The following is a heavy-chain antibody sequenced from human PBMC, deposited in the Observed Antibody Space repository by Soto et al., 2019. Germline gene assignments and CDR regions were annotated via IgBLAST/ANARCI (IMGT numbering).Heavy chain of an antibody. CDR3: AKETYYYESSGPPPDY. D-gene: IGHD3-22*01. V-gene: IGHV3-30-3*01. J-gene: IGHJ4*02. CDR1: GFTFSSYA. Sequence: PGGSLRLSCAASGFTFSSYAMHWVRQAPGKGLEWVAVISYDGSNKYYADSVKGRFTISRDNSKNTLYLQMNSLRAEDTAVYYCAKETYYYESSGPPPDYWGPGTLVTVSS. CDR2: ISYDGSNK.